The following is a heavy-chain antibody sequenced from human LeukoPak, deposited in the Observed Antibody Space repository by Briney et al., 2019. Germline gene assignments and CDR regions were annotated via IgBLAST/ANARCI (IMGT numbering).Heavy chain of an antibody. CDR3: ARVKEGEWQLDY. CDR1: GGSISSYY. D-gene: IGHD1-1*01. V-gene: IGHV4-59*12. J-gene: IGHJ4*02. CDR2: IYYSGST. Sequence: SETLSLTCTVSGGSISSYYWSWIRQPPGKGLEWIGYIYYSGSTNYNPSLKSRVTISVDTSKNQFSLKLSSVTAADTAVYYCARVKEGEWQLDYWGQGTLVTVSS.